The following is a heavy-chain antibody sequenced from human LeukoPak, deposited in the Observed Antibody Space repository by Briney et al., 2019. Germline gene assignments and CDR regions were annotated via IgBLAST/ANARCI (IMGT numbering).Heavy chain of an antibody. D-gene: IGHD3-9*01. CDR1: GGSISSSNW. CDR2: IYHSGST. J-gene: IGHJ4*02. Sequence: SETLSLICAVSGGSISSSNWWSWVRQPPGRGLEWIGEIYHSGSTNYNPSLKSRVTISVDKSKNQFSLKLSSVTAADTAVYYCARGGVRPGYGIDYWGQGTLVTVSS. CDR3: ARGGVRPGYGIDY. V-gene: IGHV4-4*02.